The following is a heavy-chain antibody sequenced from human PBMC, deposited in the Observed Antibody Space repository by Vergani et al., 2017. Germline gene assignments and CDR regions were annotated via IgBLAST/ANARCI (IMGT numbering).Heavy chain of an antibody. Sequence: QVQLVQSGAEVKKPGSSVKVSCKASGGTFSSYAISWVRQAPGQGLEWMGGIIPIFGTANYAQKFQGRVTITADESTSTAYMELGSLRSEDTAVYYCARVGYCSSTSCYLGETGTVPMDVWGKGTTVTVSS. J-gene: IGHJ6*03. D-gene: IGHD2-2*01. CDR2: IIPIFGTA. CDR3: ARVGYCSSTSCYLGETGTVPMDV. V-gene: IGHV1-69*01. CDR1: GGTFSSYA.